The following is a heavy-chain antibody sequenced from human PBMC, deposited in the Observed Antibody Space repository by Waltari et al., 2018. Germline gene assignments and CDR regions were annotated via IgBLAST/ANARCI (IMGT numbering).Heavy chain of an antibody. J-gene: IGHJ4*02. CDR2: SKPSDTNT. CDR3: ASGYDNSGYCPI. Sequence: EVQLVQSGAEVKKQGEYLKISCKGSGYSFTSSWIGWERKMPGKGLEWMGSSKPSDTNTRNGPSFQSRITMSTDNSIGTAYRQWSSLKASDTSMYYCASGYDNSGYCPIRGQGSLVSVST. V-gene: IGHV5-51*03. D-gene: IGHD3-22*01. CDR1: GYSFTSSW.